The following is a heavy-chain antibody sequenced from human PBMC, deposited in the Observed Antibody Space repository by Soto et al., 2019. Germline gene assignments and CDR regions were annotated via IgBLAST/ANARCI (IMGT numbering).Heavy chain of an antibody. CDR2: ISYDGISK. V-gene: IGHV3-30-3*01. Sequence: QVQLVESGGGVVQPGRSLRLSCAASGFTFSSYAMHWVRQAPGKGLEWVAVISYDGISKHYADSVKGRLSISRDDSENTLYVQMNSLRAEDTAVYYCAKDGYLDTYYFDYWGQGTLVTVSS. CDR1: GFTFSSYA. D-gene: IGHD3-9*01. J-gene: IGHJ4*02. CDR3: AKDGYLDTYYFDY.